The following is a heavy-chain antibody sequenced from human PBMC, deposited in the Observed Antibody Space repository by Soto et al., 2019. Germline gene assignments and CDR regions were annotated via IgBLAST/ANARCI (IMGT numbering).Heavy chain of an antibody. V-gene: IGHV3-23*01. J-gene: IGHJ4*02. Sequence: GGSLRLSCAASGFTFSSYAMSWVRQAPGKGLEWVSAISATGGSTIYADSVRGRFTISRDNSKNTLYLQMSSLRAEDTAVYYCAKFSIQLYFDYFDYWGQGALVTVSS. CDR1: GFTFSSYA. CDR3: AKFSIQLYFDYFDY. CDR2: ISATGGST. D-gene: IGHD5-18*01.